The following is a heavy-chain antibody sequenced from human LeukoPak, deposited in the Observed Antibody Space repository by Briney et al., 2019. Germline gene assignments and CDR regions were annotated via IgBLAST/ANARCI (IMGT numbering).Heavy chain of an antibody. CDR3: ARLYTHYDSSGYYYEDY. V-gene: IGHV1-69*06. CDR1: GYTFSSYA. Sequence: SVKVSCKASGYTFSSYAISWVRRAPGQGLEWMGGIIPIFGTAKYAQNFQGRVSIAADRSTSTAYMELSSLRSEDTAVYYCARLYTHYDSSGYYYEDYWGQGTLVTVSS. D-gene: IGHD3-22*01. J-gene: IGHJ4*02. CDR2: IIPIFGTA.